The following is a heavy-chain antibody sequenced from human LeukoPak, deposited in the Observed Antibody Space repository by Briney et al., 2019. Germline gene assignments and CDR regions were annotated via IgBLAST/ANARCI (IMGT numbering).Heavy chain of an antibody. CDR1: GYSFSNYW. Sequence: PGESLKISCKGSGYSFSNYWIGWVRQMPGKGLEWMGIIYPGDSDTRYSPSFQGQVTISADKSISTAYLQWSSLKASDTAMYYCAKGGSSSLRAFDIWGQGTMVTVSS. CDR2: IYPGDSDT. J-gene: IGHJ3*02. V-gene: IGHV5-51*01. CDR3: AKGGSSSLRAFDI. D-gene: IGHD6-6*01.